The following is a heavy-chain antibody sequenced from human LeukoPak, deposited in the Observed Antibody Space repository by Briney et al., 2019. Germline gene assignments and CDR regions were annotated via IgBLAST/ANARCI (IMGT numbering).Heavy chain of an antibody. CDR1: GFTFSSYG. CDR3: AREVRSYSSSWSSPAFDY. V-gene: IGHV3-33*01. CDR2: IWYDGGNK. Sequence: PGRSLRLSCAASGFTFSSYGMHWVRQAPGKGLEWVAVIWYDGGNKYYADSVKGRFTISRDNSKNTLYLQMNSLRAEDTAVYYCAREVRSYSSSWSSPAFDYWGQGTLVTVSS. J-gene: IGHJ4*02. D-gene: IGHD6-13*01.